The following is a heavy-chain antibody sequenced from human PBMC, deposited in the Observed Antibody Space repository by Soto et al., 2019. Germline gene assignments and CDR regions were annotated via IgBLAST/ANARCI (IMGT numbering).Heavy chain of an antibody. Sequence: QVQLVQSGAEVKKSGSSVKVSCKASGGTFSTYVVIWVRQAPGQGLEWMGGIIPNFGIANYAQKLQDRVTITADESTSTAYMELHSLGSGDTAVYYCALSRSSHIPFAWGQGITVIGSS. J-gene: IGHJ6*02. CDR3: ALSRSSHIPFA. V-gene: IGHV1-69*12. CDR2: IIPNFGIA. CDR1: GGTFSTYV. D-gene: IGHD6-6*01.